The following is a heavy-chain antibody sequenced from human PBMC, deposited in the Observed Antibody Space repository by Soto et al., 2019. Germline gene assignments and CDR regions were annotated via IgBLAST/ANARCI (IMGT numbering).Heavy chain of an antibody. J-gene: IGHJ4*02. Sequence: ASVKVSCKASGYTFTSYYMHWVRQAPGQGLEWMGIINPSGGSTSYAQKFQGRVTMTRDTSTSTVYMELSSLRSEDTAVYYCARDLRYYDSSGYSNDDYWGQGTLVTVS. CDR2: INPSGGST. CDR1: GYTFTSYY. D-gene: IGHD3-22*01. CDR3: ARDLRYYDSSGYSNDDY. V-gene: IGHV1-46*01.